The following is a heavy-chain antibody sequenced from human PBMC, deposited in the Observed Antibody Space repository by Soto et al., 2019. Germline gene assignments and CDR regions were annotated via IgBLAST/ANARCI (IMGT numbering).Heavy chain of an antibody. Sequence: ASVKVSCKASGYTFTGYYMHWVRQAPGQGLEWMGWINPNSGGTNYAQKFQGWVTMTRDTSISTAYMELSRLRSDDTAVYYCAREDYYDSSPHAFAIWGQGTMVTVSS. J-gene: IGHJ3*02. D-gene: IGHD3-22*01. V-gene: IGHV1-2*04. CDR3: AREDYYDSSPHAFAI. CDR2: INPNSGGT. CDR1: GYTFTGYY.